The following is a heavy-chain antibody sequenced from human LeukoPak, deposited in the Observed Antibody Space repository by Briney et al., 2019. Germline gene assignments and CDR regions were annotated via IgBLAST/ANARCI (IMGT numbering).Heavy chain of an antibody. Sequence: TGGSLRLSCAASGFTFDDYGMSWVRHAPGKGLEWVSGINWNGGSTGYADSVKGRFTISRDNAKNSLYLQMNSLRAEDTALYYCARDTPGPHDYNWFDPWGQGTLVTVSS. D-gene: IGHD1-1*01. CDR2: INWNGGST. CDR3: ARDTPGPHDYNWFDP. CDR1: GFTFDDYG. J-gene: IGHJ5*02. V-gene: IGHV3-20*04.